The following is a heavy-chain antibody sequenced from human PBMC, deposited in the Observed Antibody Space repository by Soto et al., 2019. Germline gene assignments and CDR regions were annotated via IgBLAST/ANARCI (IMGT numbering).Heavy chain of an antibody. Sequence: QVQLVEPGGGLVKPGGSLRLSCAASGFTFSNYYMSWIRQAPGKGLEWVSYISSRASTIFYADSVKGRFTISRDNVKNSLYLQMNSLRAEDTAVYYCASGTNGAFFVYWGQGILVAASS. CDR3: ASGTNGAFFVY. CDR2: ISSRASTI. CDR1: GFTFSNYY. V-gene: IGHV3-11*01. J-gene: IGHJ4*02. D-gene: IGHD2-8*01.